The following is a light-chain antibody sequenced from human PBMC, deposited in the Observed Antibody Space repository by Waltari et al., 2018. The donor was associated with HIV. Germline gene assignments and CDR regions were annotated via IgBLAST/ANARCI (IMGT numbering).Light chain of an antibody. CDR3: CSYAGSYTLI. J-gene: IGLJ2*01. CDR2: DPN. V-gene: IGLV2-11*01. Sequence: QSALTQPRSVSGSPGQSVTISCTGTSSDVGLYKYVSWYQQHPGKVPQLLIYDPNNPPSRGPCRFSGSKAGPTALLTISGLQAEDGAFYYCCSYAGSYTLIFGGGTKLTVL. CDR1: SSDVGLYKY.